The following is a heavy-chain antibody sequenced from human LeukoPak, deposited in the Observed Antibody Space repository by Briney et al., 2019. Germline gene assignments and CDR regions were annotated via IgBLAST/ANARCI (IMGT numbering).Heavy chain of an antibody. D-gene: IGHD2-21*02. V-gene: IGHV3-23*01. CDR1: GFTFSSYA. J-gene: IGHJ5*02. CDR3: AKGADVVVTAIVDP. Sequence: PGGSLRLSCAASGFTFSSYAMSWVRQAPGKGLEWVSAISGSGGSTYYADSVKGRFTISRDNTKNTLYLQMNSLRAEDTAVYYCAKGADVVVTAIVDPWGQGTLVTVSS. CDR2: ISGSGGST.